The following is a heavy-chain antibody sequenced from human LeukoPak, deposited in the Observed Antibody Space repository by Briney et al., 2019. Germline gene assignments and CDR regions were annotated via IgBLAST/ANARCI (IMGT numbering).Heavy chain of an antibody. J-gene: IGHJ4*02. Sequence: SVKVSCKASGGTFSSYAISWVRQAPGHRLEWMGGIIPIFGTANYAQKFQGRVTITADESTSTAYMELSSLRSEDTAVYYCAREDGHCSSTSCLYYFDYWGQGTLVTVSS. D-gene: IGHD2-2*03. V-gene: IGHV1-69*01. CDR1: GGTFSSYA. CDR2: IIPIFGTA. CDR3: AREDGHCSSTSCLYYFDY.